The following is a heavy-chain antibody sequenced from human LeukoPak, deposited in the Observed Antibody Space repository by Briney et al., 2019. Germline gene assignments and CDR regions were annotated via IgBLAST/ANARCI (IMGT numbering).Heavy chain of an antibody. Sequence: SETLSLTCTVSGGSISSSSYYWGWIRQPPGKGLEWIGSIYYSGSTYYNPSLKSRVTISVDTSKNQFSLKLSSVTAADTAVYYCARDEGYCSSTSCLSFDYWGQGTLVTVSS. CDR2: IYYSGST. V-gene: IGHV4-39*07. J-gene: IGHJ4*02. CDR3: ARDEGYCSSTSCLSFDY. CDR1: GGSISSSSYY. D-gene: IGHD2-2*01.